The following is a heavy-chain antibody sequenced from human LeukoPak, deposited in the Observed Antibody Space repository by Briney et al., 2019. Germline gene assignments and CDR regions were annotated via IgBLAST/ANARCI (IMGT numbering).Heavy chain of an antibody. J-gene: IGHJ4*02. Sequence: NRGESLKISCKTSGYIFTDYWIGWVRQVPGKGLEWMGIIYPDDSETRYSPSFQGQATISADKSTSTAYLQWSSLKASDTAMYYCARGAPIFYYFESWGQGTLVSVSA. CDR1: GYIFTDYW. CDR3: ARGAPIFYYFES. CDR2: IYPDDSET. V-gene: IGHV5-51*01.